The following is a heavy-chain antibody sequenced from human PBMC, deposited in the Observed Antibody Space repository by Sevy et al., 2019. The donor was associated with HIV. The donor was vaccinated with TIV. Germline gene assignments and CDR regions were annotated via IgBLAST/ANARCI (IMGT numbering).Heavy chain of an antibody. CDR2: ISGSGDST. CDR3: AKYSSGWYYFDY. CDR1: GFTFRSYD. J-gene: IGHJ4*02. Sequence: GGSLRLSCAASGFTFRSYDLSWVRQAPGKGLEWVSGISGSGDSTYYADSVKGRFTMSRDNSQNTLYLQLNSLRAEDTAVYYCAKYSSGWYYFDYWGQGALVTVSS. D-gene: IGHD6-19*01. V-gene: IGHV3-23*01.